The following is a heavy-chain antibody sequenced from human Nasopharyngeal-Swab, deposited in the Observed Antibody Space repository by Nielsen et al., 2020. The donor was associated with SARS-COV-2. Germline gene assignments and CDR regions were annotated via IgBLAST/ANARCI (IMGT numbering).Heavy chain of an antibody. V-gene: IGHV7-4-1*02. CDR3: ARGIAVAGEKRFDY. CDR1: GYTFTNYA. J-gene: IGHJ4*02. D-gene: IGHD6-19*01. Sequence: ASVKVSCKASGYTFTNYAMNWVRQAPGQGLEWMGWININTGSPTNAQGFIGRFVFSLDASVNTAYLQITSLKAEDTAVYYCARGIAVAGEKRFDYWGQGTLVSVSS. CDR2: ININTGSP.